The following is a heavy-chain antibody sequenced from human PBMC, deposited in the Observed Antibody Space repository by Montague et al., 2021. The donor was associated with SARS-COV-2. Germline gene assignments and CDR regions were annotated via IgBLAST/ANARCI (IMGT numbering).Heavy chain of an antibody. Sequence: SLRLSCAASGFTVSSNYMSWVRQAPGKGLEWVSAIYSGGSTYYADSVKGRFTISRDNSKNTLYLQMNSLRAEDTAVYYCARDQRSWSFEAWRPTGYYYGMDVWGQGTTVTVSS. V-gene: IGHV3-66*01. J-gene: IGHJ6*02. CDR3: ARDQRSWSFEAWRPTGYYYGMDV. CDR1: GFTVSSNY. D-gene: IGHD6-13*01. CDR2: IYSGGST.